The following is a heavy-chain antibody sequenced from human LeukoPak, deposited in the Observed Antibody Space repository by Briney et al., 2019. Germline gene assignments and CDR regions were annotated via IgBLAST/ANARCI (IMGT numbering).Heavy chain of an antibody. D-gene: IGHD4-23*01. Sequence: SETLSLTCTVSGGSISSGDYYWSWIRQPPGKGLEWIGYIYYSGSTYYNPSLKSRVTISVDTSKNQFSLKLSSVTAADTAVYYCARDLLNEGNHLGYWGQGTLVTVSS. CDR2: IYYSGST. V-gene: IGHV4-30-4*01. CDR1: GGSISSGDYY. J-gene: IGHJ4*02. CDR3: ARDLLNEGNHLGY.